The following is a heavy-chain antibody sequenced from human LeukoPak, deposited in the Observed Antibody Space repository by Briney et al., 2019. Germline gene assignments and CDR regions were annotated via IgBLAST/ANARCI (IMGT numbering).Heavy chain of an antibody. CDR3: AKGTAGGRANPPHFDY. CDR2: ISGSEGNT. Sequence: PGGALILSCAAPGFTFSSYAMLWGHQAPGKGLELVSAISGSEGNTYYADSVKGRFTISRDNSKHTLYLQMTSLRAEDTAVYYCAKGTAGGRANPPHFDYWGQGTLVTVSS. V-gene: IGHV3-23*01. D-gene: IGHD1-26*01. CDR1: GFTFSSYA. J-gene: IGHJ4*02.